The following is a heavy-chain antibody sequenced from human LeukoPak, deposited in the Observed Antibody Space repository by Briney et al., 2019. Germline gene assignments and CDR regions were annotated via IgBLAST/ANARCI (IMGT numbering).Heavy chain of an antibody. CDR2: IKQDGSKK. CDR3: AKDTGDYDGGDY. Sequence: PGGSLRLSCVASGFPFSSYWMTWVRQAPGKGLEWVANIKQDGSKKSYVDSVKGRFTISRDNAKNSLYLQMNSLRVEDTAVYYCAKDTGDYDGGDYWGQGTLVTVSS. J-gene: IGHJ4*02. CDR1: GFPFSSYW. V-gene: IGHV3-7*01. D-gene: IGHD4-17*01.